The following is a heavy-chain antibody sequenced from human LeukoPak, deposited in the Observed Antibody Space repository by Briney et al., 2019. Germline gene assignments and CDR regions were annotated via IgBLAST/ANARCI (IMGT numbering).Heavy chain of an antibody. D-gene: IGHD3-22*01. V-gene: IGHV4-59*01. CDR3: ARSSEGRYYYDSSGFSYYYDYMDV. CDR2: IYYSGST. J-gene: IGHJ6*03. Sequence: PSETLSLTCTVSGGSISSYYWSWIRQPPGKGLEWIGYIYYSGSTYYNPSLRSRVTISVDTSKNQFSLKLSSVTAADTAVYYCARSSEGRYYYDSSGFSYYYDYMDVWGKGTTVTISS. CDR1: GGSISSYY.